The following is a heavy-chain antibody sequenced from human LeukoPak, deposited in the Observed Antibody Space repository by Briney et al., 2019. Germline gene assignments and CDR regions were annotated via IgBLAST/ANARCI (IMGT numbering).Heavy chain of an antibody. CDR3: ARDRGGMATTFDY. CDR1: GGSISSSNW. CDR2: IYHSGST. V-gene: IGHV4-4*02. J-gene: IGHJ4*02. D-gene: IGHD5-24*01. Sequence: PSETLSLTCAVSGGSISSSNWWSWVRQPPGKGLEWIGEIYHSGSTNYNPSLKSRVTISLDTSKNQFSLKLSSVTAADTAVYYCARDRGGMATTFDYWGQGTLVTVSS.